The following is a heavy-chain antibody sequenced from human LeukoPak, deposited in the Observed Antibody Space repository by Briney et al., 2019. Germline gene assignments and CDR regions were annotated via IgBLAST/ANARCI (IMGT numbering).Heavy chain of an antibody. CDR1: GFSFSSYG. CDR2: ISGCGGST. CDR3: AKGPIAVVGSYFDY. V-gene: IGHV3-23*01. Sequence: GGSLRLSCAASGFSFSSYGMSWVPQAPGKGLEWVSAISGCGGSTYYTDSVKGRFTISRDNSKNTLYLQMNSLRDDDAAVYYCAKGPIAVVGSYFDYWGQGTLVTVSS. J-gene: IGHJ4*02. D-gene: IGHD6-19*01.